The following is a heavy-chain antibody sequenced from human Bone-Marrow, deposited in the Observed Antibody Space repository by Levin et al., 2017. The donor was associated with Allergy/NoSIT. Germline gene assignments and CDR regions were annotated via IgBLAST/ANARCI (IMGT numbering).Heavy chain of an antibody. CDR1: GGSFSGYY. CDR2: INHSGST. V-gene: IGHV4-34*01. J-gene: IGHJ4*02. CDR3: ARGHGDYELV. Sequence: SETLSLTCAVYGGSFSGYYWSWIRQPPGKGLEWIGEINHSGSTNYNPSLKSRVTISVDTSKNQFSLKLSSVTAADTAVYYCARGHGDYELVWGQGTLVTVSS. D-gene: IGHD4-17*01.